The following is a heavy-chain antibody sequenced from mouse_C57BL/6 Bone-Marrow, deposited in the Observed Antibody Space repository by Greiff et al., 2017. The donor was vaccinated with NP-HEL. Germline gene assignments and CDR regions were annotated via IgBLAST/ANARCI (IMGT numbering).Heavy chain of an antibody. Sequence: QVQLQQPGAELVMPGASVKLSCKASGYTFTSYWMHWVKQRPGQGLEWIGEIDPSDSYTNYTQKFKGKSTLTVDKSSSTASMQLSSLTSEDAAFYYCARWTETYYDYDGGNYAMDYWGQGTSVTVSS. CDR2: IDPSDSYT. J-gene: IGHJ4*01. D-gene: IGHD2-4*01. CDR3: ARWTETYYDYDGGNYAMDY. V-gene: IGHV1-69*01. CDR1: GYTFTSYW.